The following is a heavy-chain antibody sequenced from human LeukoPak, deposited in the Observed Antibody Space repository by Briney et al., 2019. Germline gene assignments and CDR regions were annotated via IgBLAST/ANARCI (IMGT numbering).Heavy chain of an antibody. CDR3: AKSPKDFWRGYYATDGMDV. CDR2: IVVGSGNT. CDR1: GFTFTSSA. V-gene: IGHV1-58*02. D-gene: IGHD3-3*01. J-gene: IGHJ6*02. Sequence: TSVKVSCKASGFTFTSSAMQWVRQARGQRLEWIGWIVVGSGNTNYAQKFQERVTITRDMSTSTAYMELSSLRSEDTAVYYCAKSPKDFWRGYYATDGMDVWGQGTTVTVSS.